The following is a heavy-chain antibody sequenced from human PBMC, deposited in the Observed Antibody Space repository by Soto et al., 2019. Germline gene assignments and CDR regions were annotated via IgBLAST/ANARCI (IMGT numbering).Heavy chain of an antibody. CDR2: VSPAGST. J-gene: IGHJ4*02. D-gene: IGHD6-13*01. CDR1: GFTFSNYG. Sequence: GSLRLSCAASGFTFSNYGMNWIRLAPGEGLEWVSTVSPAGSTFYADSVRGRFTISRDNSKGTVDLQMNGLRVDDTAIYYCVRSWAYWGRGTVVTVSS. CDR3: VRSWAY. V-gene: IGHV3-23*01.